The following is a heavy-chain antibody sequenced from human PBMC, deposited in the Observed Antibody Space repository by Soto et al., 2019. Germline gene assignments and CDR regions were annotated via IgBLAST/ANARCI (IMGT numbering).Heavy chain of an antibody. CDR3: ASTDYGSGSSIDD. Sequence: SVKVSCKASGGTFSSYAISWVRQAPGQGLEWMGGIIPIFGTANYAQKFQGRVTITADESTSTAYMELSSLRSEDTAVYYCASTDYGSGSSIDDWGQGTLVTVSS. D-gene: IGHD3-10*01. CDR2: IIPIFGTA. CDR1: GGTFSSYA. J-gene: IGHJ4*02. V-gene: IGHV1-69*13.